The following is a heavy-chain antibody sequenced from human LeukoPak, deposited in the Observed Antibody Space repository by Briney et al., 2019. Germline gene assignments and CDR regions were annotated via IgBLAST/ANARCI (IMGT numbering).Heavy chain of an antibody. V-gene: IGHV4-34*07. CDR2: INHSGST. J-gene: IGHJ3*02. Sequence: SDTLSLTCAVYGGSFSDYYWSWIRQPPGNVLKSSGEINHSGSTNYNPSLKSRVTISVDTSKNQLSLKRSSVTAADTAFFQAEDGIRYFDWFPWREDAFDIWGQGTMVTVSS. CDR1: GGSFSDYY. D-gene: IGHD3-9*01. CDR3: EDGIRYFDWFPWREDAFDI.